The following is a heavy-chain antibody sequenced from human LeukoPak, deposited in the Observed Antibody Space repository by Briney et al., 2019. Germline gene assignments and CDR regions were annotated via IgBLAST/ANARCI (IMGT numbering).Heavy chain of an antibody. CDR3: ARYGSPHYYYYYMDV. Sequence: GGSLRLSCAASGFTFSDYYMSWIRQAPGKGLEWVSYISSSGSTIYYADSVKGRFTISRDNAKNSLYLQMNSLRAEDTAVYYCARYGSPHYYYYYMDVWGKGTTVTVSS. D-gene: IGHD5-24*01. CDR2: ISSSGSTI. J-gene: IGHJ6*03. V-gene: IGHV3-11*04. CDR1: GFTFSDYY.